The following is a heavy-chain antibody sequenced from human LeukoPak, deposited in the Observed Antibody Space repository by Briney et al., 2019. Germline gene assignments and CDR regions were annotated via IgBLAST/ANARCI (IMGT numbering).Heavy chain of an antibody. V-gene: IGHV4-31*03. CDR2: IYYSGST. Sequence: SQTLSLTCTASGGSISSNNYYWSWIRQHPGKGLEWIGYIYYSGSTFYTPSLKSRVTISKDTSKNHFSLRLSSVTAADTAVYYCVGNRYYFDYWGQGTLVTVSS. CDR1: GGSISSNNYY. J-gene: IGHJ4*02. CDR3: VGNRYYFDY. D-gene: IGHD7-27*01.